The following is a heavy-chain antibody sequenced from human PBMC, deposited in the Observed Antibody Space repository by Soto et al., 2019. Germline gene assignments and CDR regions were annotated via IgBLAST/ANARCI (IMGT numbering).Heavy chain of an antibody. Sequence: SETLSLTCTVSGGSISSGGYYWSWIRQHPGKGLEWIGYIYYSGSTYYNPSLKSRVTISVDTSKNQFSLKLSSVTAADTAVYYCASAYVRPYYFDYWGQGTLVTVSS. V-gene: IGHV4-31*03. CDR1: GGSISSGGYY. J-gene: IGHJ4*02. CDR2: IYYSGST. D-gene: IGHD2-21*01. CDR3: ASAYVRPYYFDY.